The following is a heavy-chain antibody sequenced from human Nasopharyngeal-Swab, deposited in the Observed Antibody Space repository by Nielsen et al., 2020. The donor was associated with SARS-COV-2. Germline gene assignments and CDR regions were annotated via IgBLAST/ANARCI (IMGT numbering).Heavy chain of an antibody. V-gene: IGHV1-69*06. D-gene: IGHD3-9*01. Sequence: SVKVSCKASGGTFSSYAISWVRQAPVQGLEWMGGIIPIFGTANYAQKFQGRVTITADKSTSTAYMELSSLRSEDTAVYYCARDRSQYDILTGYPYYFDYWGQGTLVTVSS. CDR1: GGTFSSYA. CDR3: ARDRSQYDILTGYPYYFDY. CDR2: IIPIFGTA. J-gene: IGHJ4*02.